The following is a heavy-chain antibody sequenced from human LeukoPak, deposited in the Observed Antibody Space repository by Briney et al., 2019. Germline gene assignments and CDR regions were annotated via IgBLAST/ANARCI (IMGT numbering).Heavy chain of an antibody. D-gene: IGHD3-10*02. V-gene: IGHV3-48*03. CDR2: IISSGSTI. CDR1: GFTFSSYE. J-gene: IGHJ6*04. Sequence: GGSLRLSCAASGFTFSSYEMNWVRQAPGKGLEWVSYIISSGSTIYYADSVKGRLTISRDNVKNSLYLQMNSLRAEDTAVYYCAELGITMIGGVWGKGTTVTISS. CDR3: AELGITMIGGV.